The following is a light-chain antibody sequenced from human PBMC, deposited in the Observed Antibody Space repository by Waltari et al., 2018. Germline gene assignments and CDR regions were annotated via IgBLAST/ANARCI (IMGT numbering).Light chain of an antibody. J-gene: IGLJ1*01. CDR1: SSDVGGYNY. CDR3: NSYTISSTLGV. CDR2: VVS. Sequence: QSALTQPASVSGSPGQSITISCTGTSSDVGGYNYVSWYQQHPGKAPKLIIYVVSNRPSGVSNRVAVSKSGNTASLTISGLQAEDEADYYCNSYTISSTLGVFGTGTKVTVL. V-gene: IGLV2-14*01.